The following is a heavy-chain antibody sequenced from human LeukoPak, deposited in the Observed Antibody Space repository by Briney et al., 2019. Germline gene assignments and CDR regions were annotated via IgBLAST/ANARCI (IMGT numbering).Heavy chain of an antibody. J-gene: IGHJ6*02. V-gene: IGHV4-61*01. D-gene: IGHD2-2*01. CDR1: GGSVSSGSYY. CDR2: IYYSGST. Sequence: NPSETLSLTCTVSGGSVSSGSYYWSWIRQPPGKELDWIGYIYYSGSTNYNPSLKSRVTISVDTSKNQFSLKLSSVTAADTAVYYCARDRDIVVVPAAEYYYYGMDVWGQGTTVTVSS. CDR3: ARDRDIVVVPAAEYYYYGMDV.